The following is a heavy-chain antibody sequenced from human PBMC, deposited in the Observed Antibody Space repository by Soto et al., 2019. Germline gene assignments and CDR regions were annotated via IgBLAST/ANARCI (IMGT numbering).Heavy chain of an antibody. Sequence: PGGSLSLSCAASGFTFSSYWMSWVRQAPGXGLEXVXNXKXXXSXXXXVDSVKGRFTISRDNANNSLYLQMNSMRAEDTAVYYCARDLSNDYWGQGTLVTVSS. CDR3: ARDLSNDY. CDR2: XKXXXSXX. CDR1: GFTFSSYW. V-gene: IGHV3-7*01. J-gene: IGHJ4*02.